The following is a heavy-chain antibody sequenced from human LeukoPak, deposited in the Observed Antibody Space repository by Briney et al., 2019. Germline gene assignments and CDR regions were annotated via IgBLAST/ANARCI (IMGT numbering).Heavy chain of an antibody. CDR3: ASPPYGSGSYGNT. D-gene: IGHD3-10*01. Sequence: GGSLRLSCAASGFTFSSYSMNWVRQAPGKGLEWVSSISSSSSYIYYADSVKGRFTIPRDNAKNSLYLQMNSLRAEDTAVYYCASPPYGSGSYGNTWGQGTLVTVSS. CDR1: GFTFSSYS. J-gene: IGHJ5*02. V-gene: IGHV3-21*01. CDR2: ISSSSSYI.